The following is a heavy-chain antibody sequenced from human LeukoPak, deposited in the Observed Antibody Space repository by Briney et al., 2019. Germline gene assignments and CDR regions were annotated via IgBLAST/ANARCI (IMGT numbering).Heavy chain of an antibody. J-gene: IGHJ4*02. Sequence: PGGSLRLSCAASGFTFSSYEMNWVRQAPGKGLEWVSYISSSGSTIYYADSVKGRFTISRDNAKNSLYLQMNSLRAEDTAVYSCSRELNPREMAWGYWGRETLVTVSS. CDR3: SRELNPREMAWGY. CDR1: GFTFSSYE. V-gene: IGHV3-48*03. CDR2: ISSSGSTI. D-gene: IGHD5-24*01.